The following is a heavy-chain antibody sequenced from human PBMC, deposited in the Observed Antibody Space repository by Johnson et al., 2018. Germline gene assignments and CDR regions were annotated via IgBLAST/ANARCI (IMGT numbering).Heavy chain of an antibody. D-gene: IGHD3-22*01. CDR2: VTPIFGTS. Sequence: QVQLVQSGAEVKKPGSSVKVSCKASGGTFSKSSITWVRQAPGHGLEWMGGVTPIFGTSNYARKFQGRVTITADESTTTAYMELSSLRYEDTAIYYCARGTFYYDTRPYYYRHWGQGTLVTVSS. CDR1: GGTFSKSS. J-gene: IGHJ1*01. V-gene: IGHV1-69*01. CDR3: ARGTFYYDTRPYYYRH.